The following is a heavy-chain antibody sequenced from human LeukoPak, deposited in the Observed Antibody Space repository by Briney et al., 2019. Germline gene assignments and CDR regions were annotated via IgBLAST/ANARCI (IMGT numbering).Heavy chain of an antibody. V-gene: IGHV1-3*01. CDR3: ARDDFSTYAGLNYFDY. CDR1: GYIFTSYY. J-gene: IGHJ4*02. Sequence: GASVKVSCKASGYIFTSYYMHWVRQAPGQRLEWMGWTNVANDYTESSQKFQDRFIITSDPSATTVYMELSSLRSEDTAVYYCARDDFSTYAGLNYFDYWGQGSLVTVSS. D-gene: IGHD4-11*01. CDR2: TNVANDYT.